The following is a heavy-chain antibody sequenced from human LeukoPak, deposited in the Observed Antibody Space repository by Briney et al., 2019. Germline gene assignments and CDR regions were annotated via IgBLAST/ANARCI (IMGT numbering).Heavy chain of an antibody. CDR2: ISSSSTYI. CDR1: GFTFSTYS. Sequence: GGSLRLSCAGSGFTFSTYSMNWVRQAPGRGLEWVSSISSSSTYIKYADSVKGRFTISRDNALNLVFLEMNNLRAEDTAFYYCVSPGSSVTGGPIWGQGSLVTVSS. V-gene: IGHV3-21*01. J-gene: IGHJ4*02. CDR3: VSPGSSVTGGPI. D-gene: IGHD2-8*02.